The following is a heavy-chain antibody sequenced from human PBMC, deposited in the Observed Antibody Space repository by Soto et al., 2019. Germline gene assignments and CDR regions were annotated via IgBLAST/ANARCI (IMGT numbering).Heavy chain of an antibody. CDR1: GYTFTSYG. CDR2: ISAYNGNT. V-gene: IGHV1-18*04. Sequence: ASVKVSCKASGYTFTSYGISWVRQAPGQGLEWMGWISAYNGNTNYAQKLQGRVTMTTDTSTSTAYRELRSLRSDDTAVYYCARDVHYYGSGIGFDPWGQGTLVTVSS. J-gene: IGHJ5*02. CDR3: ARDVHYYGSGIGFDP. D-gene: IGHD3-10*01.